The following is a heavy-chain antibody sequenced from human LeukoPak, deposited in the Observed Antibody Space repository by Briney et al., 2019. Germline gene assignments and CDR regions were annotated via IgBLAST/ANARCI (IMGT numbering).Heavy chain of an antibody. CDR3: ARAPCSSTSCYIDY. D-gene: IGHD2-2*01. CDR1: GFTFSSYA. Sequence: QPGGSLRLSCAASGFTFSSYAMSWDRQAPGKGLEWVSAISGSGGSTYYADSVKGRFTISRDNSKNTLYLQMNSLRAEDTAVYYCARAPCSSTSCYIDYWGQGTLVTVSS. CDR2: ISGSGGST. V-gene: IGHV3-23*01. J-gene: IGHJ4*02.